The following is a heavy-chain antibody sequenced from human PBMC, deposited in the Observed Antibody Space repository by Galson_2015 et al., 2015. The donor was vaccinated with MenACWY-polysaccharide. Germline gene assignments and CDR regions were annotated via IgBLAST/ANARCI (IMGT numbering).Heavy chain of an antibody. V-gene: IGHV3-23*01. CDR2: ISGGDGAT. CDR1: GFTFSHLA. D-gene: IGHD3-22*01. J-gene: IGHJ3*01. Sequence: SLRLSCAASGFTFSHLAMTWVRQAPGKGLEWVSSISGGDGATYYADSVKGRFTISRDNSMNTLYLQMNSLRADDTAVYHCAKGRFCYDSGDAFDFWGQGALVTVSS. CDR3: AKGRFCYDSGDAFDF.